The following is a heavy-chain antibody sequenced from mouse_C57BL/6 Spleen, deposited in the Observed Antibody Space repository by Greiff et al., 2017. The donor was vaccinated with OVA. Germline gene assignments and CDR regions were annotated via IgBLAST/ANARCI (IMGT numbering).Heavy chain of an antibody. J-gene: IGHJ3*01. CDR3: ARRGGGGAWFAY. CDR1: GYTFTSYW. CDR2: IYPGSGST. V-gene: IGHV1-55*01. Sequence: VQLQQPGAELVKPGASVKMSCKASGYTFTSYWITWVKQRPGQGLEWIGDIYPGSGSTNYNEKFKSKATLTVDTSSSTAYMQLSSLTSEDSAVYYCARRGGGGAWFAYWGQGTLVTVSA.